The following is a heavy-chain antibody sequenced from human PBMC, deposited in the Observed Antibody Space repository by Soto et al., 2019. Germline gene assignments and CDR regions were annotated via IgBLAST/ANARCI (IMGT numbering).Heavy chain of an antibody. J-gene: IGHJ5*02. Sequence: QLQLQVSGSGLVKPSQTLSLTCAVSGGSISSGGYSWSWIRQPPGKGLEWIGYIYHSGSTYYNPSLKSRVTISVDRSKNQFSLKLSYVTAADTAVYYCARVPSPWGQGTLVTVSS. CDR2: IYHSGST. V-gene: IGHV4-30-2*01. CDR1: GGSISSGGYS. CDR3: ARVPSP.